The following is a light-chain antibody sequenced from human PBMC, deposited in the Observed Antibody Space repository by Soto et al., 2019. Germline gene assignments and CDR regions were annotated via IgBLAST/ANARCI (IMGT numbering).Light chain of an antibody. CDR1: QSVSSN. CDR3: QQSNSSPPT. Sequence: EIVMTQSPATLSVSPVERATLSCRASQSVSSNLAWYQQKPGQAPRLLIYGASTRATGIPARFRGSGSGTDFTLTISSLQPEDFATYFCQQSNSSPPTLGGGIKVDIK. J-gene: IGKJ4*01. CDR2: GAS. V-gene: IGKV3-15*01.